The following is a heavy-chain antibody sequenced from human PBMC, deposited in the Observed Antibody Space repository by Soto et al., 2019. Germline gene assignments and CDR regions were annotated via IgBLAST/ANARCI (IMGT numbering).Heavy chain of an antibody. J-gene: IGHJ4*01. CDR1: GFNFRSYA. D-gene: IGHD6-13*01. CDR3: AKGRGSSWTSDY. CDR2: ISGSGGTS. V-gene: IGHV3-23*01. Sequence: DVELSESGGGLVQPGGSLRLSCAASGFNFRSYAMSWVRRAPGKGLEWVSAISGSGGTSYFADSVRGRFTISRGNSKNTLYLQLRSLRVEDTAEYFCAKGRGSSWTSDYWGHGTLVTVSS.